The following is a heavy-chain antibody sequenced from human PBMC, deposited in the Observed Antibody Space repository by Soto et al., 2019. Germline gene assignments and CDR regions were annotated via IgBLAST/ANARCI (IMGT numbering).Heavy chain of an antibody. J-gene: IGHJ5*02. CDR2: IYYSGST. Sequence: PSETLSLTCTVSGGSISSGDYYWSWIRQPPGKGLEWIGYIYYSGSTYYNPSLKSRVTISVDTSKNQFSLKLSSVTAADTAVYYCARCITMVRGVIFWFDPWGQGTLVTVSS. D-gene: IGHD3-10*01. CDR1: GGSISSGDYY. V-gene: IGHV4-30-4*01. CDR3: ARCITMVRGVIFWFDP.